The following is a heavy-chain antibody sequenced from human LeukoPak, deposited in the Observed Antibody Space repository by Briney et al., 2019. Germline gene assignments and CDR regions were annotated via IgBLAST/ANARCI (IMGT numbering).Heavy chain of an antibody. CDR2: IYHSGST. CDR3: ARDLESSGYSSSSGPADAFDI. CDR1: GGSISSYY. V-gene: IGHV4-59*12. Sequence: SETLSLTCTVSGGSISSYYWSWIRQPPGKGLEWIGYIYHSGSTYYNPSLKSRVTISVDRSKNQFSLKLSSVTAADTAVYYCARDLESSGYSSSSGPADAFDIWGQGTMVTVSS. D-gene: IGHD6-6*01. J-gene: IGHJ3*02.